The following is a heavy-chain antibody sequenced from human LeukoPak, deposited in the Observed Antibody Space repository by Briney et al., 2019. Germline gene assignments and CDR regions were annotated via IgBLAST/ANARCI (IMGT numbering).Heavy chain of an antibody. D-gene: IGHD3-22*01. CDR3: ASDDSSY. V-gene: IGHV3-30*09. J-gene: IGHJ4*02. Sequence: GGSLRLSCAASGFNFSSYAMHWVRQAPGKGLEWVAVISYDGSNKYYADSVKGRFAISIDNSKNTLYLQMNILRAEDTAVSYCASDDSSYWGQGTLVTVSS. CDR2: ISYDGSNK. CDR1: GFNFSSYA.